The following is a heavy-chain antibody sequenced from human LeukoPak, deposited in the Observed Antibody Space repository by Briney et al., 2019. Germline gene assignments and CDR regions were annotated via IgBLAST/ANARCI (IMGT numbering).Heavy chain of an antibody. D-gene: IGHD3-16*01. V-gene: IGHV3-48*03. Sequence: GGSLRLSCAASGFTFSSYEMNWVRQAPGKGLEWVSYISSSGSTIYYADSVKGRFTMSRDNAKNSLYLQMNSLRAEDTAVYYCARDGGDAGYYGMDVWGQGTTVTVSS. J-gene: IGHJ6*02. CDR2: ISSSGSTI. CDR1: GFTFSSYE. CDR3: ARDGGDAGYYGMDV.